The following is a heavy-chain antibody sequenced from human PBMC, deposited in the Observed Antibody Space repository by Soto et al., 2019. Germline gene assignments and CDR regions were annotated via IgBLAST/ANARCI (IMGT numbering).Heavy chain of an antibody. D-gene: IGHD3-3*01. CDR1: EFTFSSYW. Sequence: EVQLVESGGGLVQPGGSLRLSCAASEFTFSSYWMHWVRQAPGKGLVWVSRINGDGSSTSYAESVKGRFTISRDNAKNTLYLQMNSLRAEDTAVYYCARASQYYDFWSGYPTGLDYWGQGTLVTVSS. V-gene: IGHV3-74*01. CDR3: ARASQYYDFWSGYPTGLDY. J-gene: IGHJ4*02. CDR2: INGDGSST.